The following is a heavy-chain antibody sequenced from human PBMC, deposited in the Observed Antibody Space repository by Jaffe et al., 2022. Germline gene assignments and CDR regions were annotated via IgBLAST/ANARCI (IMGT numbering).Heavy chain of an antibody. CDR2: IRSKAYGGTT. CDR3: TRDSPTTVTRRYYYYYYMDV. V-gene: IGHV3-49*04. D-gene: IGHD4-17*01. CDR1: GFTFGDYA. Sequence: EVQLVESGGGLVQPGRSLRLSCTASGFTFGDYAMSWVRQAPGKGLEWVGFIRSKAYGGTTEYAASVKGRFTISRDDSKSIAYLQMNSLKTEDTAVYYCTRDSPTTVTRRYYYYYYMDVWGKGTTVTVSS. J-gene: IGHJ6*03.